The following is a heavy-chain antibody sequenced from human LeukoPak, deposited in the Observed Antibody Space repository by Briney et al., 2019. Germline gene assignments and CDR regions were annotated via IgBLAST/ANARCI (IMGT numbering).Heavy chain of an antibody. J-gene: IGHJ3*02. V-gene: IGHV4-59*01. CDR1: GASISNYY. D-gene: IGHD3-22*01. Sequence: SETLSLTCTVSGASISNYYWSWIRQPPGKGLEWVAYINYSGSTRYNTSLKSRVTISVDTSKNQFSLKLNSVTAADTAVYYCARDLSPYMIVVAEGAFDIWGQGTMVTVSS. CDR2: INYSGST. CDR3: ARDLSPYMIVVAEGAFDI.